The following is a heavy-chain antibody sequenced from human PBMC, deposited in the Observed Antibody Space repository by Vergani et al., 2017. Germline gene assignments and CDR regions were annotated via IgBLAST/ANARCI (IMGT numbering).Heavy chain of an antibody. CDR2: IWYDGSNK. CDR3: ASSPSYSVSGGTQR. J-gene: IGHJ4*02. CDR1: GFTFSSYG. D-gene: IGHD1/OR15-1a*01. V-gene: IGHV3-33*01. Sequence: QVQLVESGGGVVQPGRSLRLSCAASGFTFSSYGMHWVRQAPGKGLEWVAVIWYDGSNKYYADSVKGRFTISRDNSKNTLYLQMNSLRAEDTAVYYCASSPSYSVSGGTQRWGQGTLVTVSS.